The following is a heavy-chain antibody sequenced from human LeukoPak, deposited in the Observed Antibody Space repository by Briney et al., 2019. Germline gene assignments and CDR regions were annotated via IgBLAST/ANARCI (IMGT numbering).Heavy chain of an antibody. CDR1: GGSISSSSYY. CDR2: IYYSGST. Sequence: PSETLSLTCTVSGGSISSSSYYWGWIRQPPGKGLEWIGTIYYSGSTYYNPSLKGRVTISVDTSKNQFSLKLSSVTAADTAVYYCARKNQRWLQCNFDYWGQGILVTVSS. CDR3: ARKNQRWLQCNFDY. D-gene: IGHD5-24*01. J-gene: IGHJ4*02. V-gene: IGHV4-39*01.